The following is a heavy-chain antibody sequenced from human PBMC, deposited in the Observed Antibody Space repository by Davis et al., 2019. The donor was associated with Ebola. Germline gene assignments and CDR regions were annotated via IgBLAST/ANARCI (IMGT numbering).Heavy chain of an antibody. Sequence: ASVKVSCKASGYTFTSYAMHWVRQAPGQRLEWMGWINAGNGNTKYSQKFQGRVTITRDTSASTAYMELSSLRSEDTAVYYCAREGGRYYGSLGMDVWGQGTTVTVSS. CDR3: AREGGRYYGSLGMDV. CDR2: INAGNGNT. D-gene: IGHD3-10*01. J-gene: IGHJ6*02. V-gene: IGHV1-3*01. CDR1: GYTFTSYA.